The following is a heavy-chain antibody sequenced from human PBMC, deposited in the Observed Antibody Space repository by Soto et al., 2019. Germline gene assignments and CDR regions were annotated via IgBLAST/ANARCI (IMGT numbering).Heavy chain of an antibody. J-gene: IGHJ5*02. CDR3: AKDPVYCTNGVCYTTRNNWFDP. V-gene: IGHV3-23*01. D-gene: IGHD2-8*01. CDR1: GFTFSSYA. CDR2: ISGSGGST. Sequence: GGSLRLSCAASGFTFSSYAMSWVRQAPGKGLEWVSAISGSGGSTYYADSVKGRFTISRDNSKNTLYLQMNSLRAEDTAVYYCAKDPVYCTNGVCYTTRNNWFDPWGQGTLVTAPQ.